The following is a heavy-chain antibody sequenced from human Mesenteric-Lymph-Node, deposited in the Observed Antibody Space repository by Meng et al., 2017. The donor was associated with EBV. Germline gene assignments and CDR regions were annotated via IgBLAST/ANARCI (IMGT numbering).Heavy chain of an antibody. CDR2: INSDGSIT. D-gene: IGHD2-2*01. V-gene: IGHV3-74*01. CDR3: ARDLNAHFDY. J-gene: IGHJ4*02. CDR1: GLTLSSYW. Sequence: EVRLLESGGGLVQPGGSLRLSCAASGLTLSSYWMHWVRQAPGKGLVWVSRINSDGSITTYADSVKGRFTISRDNAKNSLYLQMNSLRAEDTAVYYCARDLNAHFDYWGQGTLVTVSS.